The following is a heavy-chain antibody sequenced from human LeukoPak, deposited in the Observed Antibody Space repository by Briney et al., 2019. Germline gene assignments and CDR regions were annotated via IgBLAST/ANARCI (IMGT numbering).Heavy chain of an antibody. CDR2: ISYDGSNK. V-gene: IGHV3-30*04. CDR3: AKDIVEGYCSSTSCYTGGYYFDY. Sequence: TGGSLKLSCAASGFTFSSYAMHWVRQAPGKGLEWVAVISYDGSNKYYADSVKGRFTISRDNSKNTLYLQMNSLRAEDTALYYCAKDIVEGYCSSTSCYTGGYYFDYWGQGTLVTVSS. J-gene: IGHJ4*02. CDR1: GFTFSSYA. D-gene: IGHD2-2*02.